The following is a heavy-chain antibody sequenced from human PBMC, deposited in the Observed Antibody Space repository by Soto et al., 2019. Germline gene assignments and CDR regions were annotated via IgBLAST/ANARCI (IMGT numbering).Heavy chain of an antibody. Sequence: VPLRLCCAASGFTFSSYSMNWVRQAPGKGLEWVSSISSSSSYIYYADSVKGRFTISRDNAKNSLYLQMNSLRAEDTAVYYCARARELAFDYWGQGTLVTVSS. CDR3: ARARELAFDY. CDR2: ISSSSSYI. J-gene: IGHJ4*02. V-gene: IGHV3-21*01. D-gene: IGHD1-26*01. CDR1: GFTFSSYS.